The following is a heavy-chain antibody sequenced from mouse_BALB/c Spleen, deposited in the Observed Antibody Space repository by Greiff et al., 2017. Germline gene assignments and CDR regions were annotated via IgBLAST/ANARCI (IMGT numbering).Heavy chain of an antibody. CDR1: GFTFSSFG. CDR2: ISSGSSTI. J-gene: IGHJ4*01. Sequence: EVKLMESGGGLVQPGGSRKLSCAASGFTFSSFGMHWVRQAPEKGLEWVAYISSGSSTIYYADTVKGRFTISRDNPKNTLFLQMTSLRSEDTAMYYCAREVRYYYAMDYWGQGTSVTVSS. D-gene: IGHD2-14*01. V-gene: IGHV5-17*02. CDR3: AREVRYYYAMDY.